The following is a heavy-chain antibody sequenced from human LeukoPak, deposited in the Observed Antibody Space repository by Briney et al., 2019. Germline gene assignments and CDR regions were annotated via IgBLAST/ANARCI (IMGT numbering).Heavy chain of an antibody. D-gene: IGHD4-17*01. Sequence: GASVKVSCKAPGYTFTSYYMHWVRQAPGQGLEWMGIINPSGGSTSYAQKFQGRVTMTRDTSTSTVYMELSSLRSEDTAVYYCARDLQADDYGDKQSDYWGQGTLVTVSS. V-gene: IGHV1-46*01. J-gene: IGHJ4*02. CDR2: INPSGGST. CDR1: GYTFTSYY. CDR3: ARDLQADDYGDKQSDY.